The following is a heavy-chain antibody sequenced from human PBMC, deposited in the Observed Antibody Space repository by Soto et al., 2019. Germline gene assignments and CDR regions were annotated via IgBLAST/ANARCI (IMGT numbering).Heavy chain of an antibody. CDR3: VRSRQMESGNDYGLDV. D-gene: IGHD1-1*01. J-gene: IGHJ6*02. CDR1: GVSLNTADTW. CDR2: YHSGGST. V-gene: IGHV4-30-4*01. Sequence: QVQLQESGSGLVKPSQSLSLTCTVSGVSLNTADTWWSWIRQSPGKGLEFIGYYHSGGSTYYDASFRRGVIISADTSNSQFSLKLSSVTVAETAVYFCVRSRQMESGNDYGLDVWGQGTTVTVSS.